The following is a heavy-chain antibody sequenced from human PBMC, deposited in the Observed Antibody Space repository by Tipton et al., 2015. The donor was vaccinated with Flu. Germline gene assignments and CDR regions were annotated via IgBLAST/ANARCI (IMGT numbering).Heavy chain of an antibody. CDR2: LYTAGGT. Sequence: TLSLTCTVSGGSISSSSYYWTWLRQPAGKGLEWIGRLYTAGGTTYNSSLKSRVTISLDTPKNQFSLSLNSVTAADTAVYFCARQRSYYDASGPRGGGFYLDYWGQGALVTVSS. CDR1: GGSISSSSYY. D-gene: IGHD3-16*01. J-gene: IGHJ4*02. CDR3: ARQRSYYDASGPRGGGFYLDY. V-gene: IGHV4-61*02.